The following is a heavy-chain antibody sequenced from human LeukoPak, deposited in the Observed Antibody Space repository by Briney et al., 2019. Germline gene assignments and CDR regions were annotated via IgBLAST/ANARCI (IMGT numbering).Heavy chain of an antibody. V-gene: IGHV1-2*02. CDR3: AREYYDSSGYLDY. D-gene: IGHD3-22*01. Sequence: GASVKVSCKASGYTFTGYYMHWVRQAPGQGLDWMGWINPDSGGTNYAQKFQGRVTMTRDTSISTAYMELRSLRSEDQAVYYCAREYYDSSGYLDYWGQGTLVTVSS. J-gene: IGHJ4*02. CDR1: GYTFTGYY. CDR2: INPDSGGT.